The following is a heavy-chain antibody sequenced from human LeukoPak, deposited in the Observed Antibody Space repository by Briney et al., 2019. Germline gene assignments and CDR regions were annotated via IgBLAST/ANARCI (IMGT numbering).Heavy chain of an antibody. CDR1: GFTFSSYA. CDR3: ARSVHYYGSGSYLDY. CDR2: ISYDGSNK. J-gene: IGHJ4*02. D-gene: IGHD3-10*01. V-gene: IGHV3-30*04. Sequence: GGSLRLSCAASGFTFSSYAMHWVRQAPGKGLEWVAVISYDGSNKYYADSVKGRFTISRDNSKNTLYLQMNSLRAEDTAVYYCARSVHYYGSGSYLDYWGQGTLVTVSS.